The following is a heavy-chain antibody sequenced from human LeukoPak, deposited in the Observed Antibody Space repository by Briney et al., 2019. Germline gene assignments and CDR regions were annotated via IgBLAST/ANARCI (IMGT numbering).Heavy chain of an antibody. D-gene: IGHD6-13*01. Sequence: SETLSLTCTVSGGSISSGSYYWSWIRQPAGKGLEWIGRIYTSGSTNYNPSLKSRVTMSVDTSKNQFSLKLSSVTAADTAAYYCARAAAGTYYYYMDVWGKGTTVTISS. V-gene: IGHV4-61*02. J-gene: IGHJ6*03. CDR2: IYTSGST. CDR3: ARAAAGTYYYYMDV. CDR1: GGSISSGSYY.